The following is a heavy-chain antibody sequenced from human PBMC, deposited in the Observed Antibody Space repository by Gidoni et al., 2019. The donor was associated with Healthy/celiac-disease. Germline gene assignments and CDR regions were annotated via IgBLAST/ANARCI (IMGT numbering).Heavy chain of an antibody. CDR1: GVTVSSNS. D-gene: IGHD4-17*01. CDR2: IYRGGST. V-gene: IGHV3-66*02. Sequence: EVQLVESGGGLVQPGGSLRRSCADSGVTVSSNSMSWVRQAPGKGLEWFSVIYRGGSTYYADSVKGRFTISSVNSQNTLFLHMTSLRAEDTAVYYCARDGFYVVYWDRYFDLWCRGTLVTVSS. CDR3: ARDGFYVVYWDRYFDL. J-gene: IGHJ2*01.